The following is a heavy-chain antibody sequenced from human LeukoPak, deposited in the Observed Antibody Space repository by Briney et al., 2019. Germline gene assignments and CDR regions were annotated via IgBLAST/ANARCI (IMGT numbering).Heavy chain of an antibody. CDR3: ARVLGVGYGATNLAY. V-gene: IGHV3-30-3*01. CDR1: GFTFSNYA. CDR2: ISYDGNYQ. Sequence: HPGRSLRLSCAVSGFTFSNYASHWARQPPGKGLEWVAVISYDGNYQYYADSVKGRFTVSRDDSQNTLFLQMNDLRPDDTAVYYCARVLGVGYGATNLAYWGQGTLVTVSS. D-gene: IGHD1-26*01. J-gene: IGHJ4*02.